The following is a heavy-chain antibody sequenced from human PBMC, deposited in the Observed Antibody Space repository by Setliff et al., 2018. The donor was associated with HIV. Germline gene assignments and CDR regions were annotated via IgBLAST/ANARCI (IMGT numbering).Heavy chain of an antibody. CDR1: GGSISSGSYY. V-gene: IGHV4-61*09. J-gene: IGHJ6*02. CDR3: ARGHCSGTNCYGVDYYGMDV. Sequence: PSETLSLTCTVSGGSISSGSYYWSWIRQPAGKGLEWIGHIYTSGSTNYNPSLKSRVTISVDTSKNQFSLKLSSVTAADTAVYYCARGHCSGTNCYGVDYYGMDVWGQGTTVTVSS. CDR2: IYTSGST. D-gene: IGHD2-2*01.